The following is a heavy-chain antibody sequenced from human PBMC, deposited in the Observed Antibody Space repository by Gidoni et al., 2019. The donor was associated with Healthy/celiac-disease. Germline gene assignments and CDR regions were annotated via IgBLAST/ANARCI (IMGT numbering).Heavy chain of an antibody. D-gene: IGHD6-19*01. CDR1: GFTFSSYA. Sequence: EVQLLESGGGLVHRGGSLSFSCAASGFTFSSYAVSWVRQAPGKGLEWVSAISGSGGSTYYADSVKGRFTISRDKSKNTLYLQMNSLRAEDTAVYYCAKEGVAGTFFDYWGQGTLVTVSS. V-gene: IGHV3-23*01. CDR2: ISGSGGST. CDR3: AKEGVAGTFFDY. J-gene: IGHJ4*02.